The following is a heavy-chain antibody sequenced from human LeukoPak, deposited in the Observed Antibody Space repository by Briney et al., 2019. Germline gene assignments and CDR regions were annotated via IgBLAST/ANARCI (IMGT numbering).Heavy chain of an antibody. J-gene: IGHJ4*02. CDR1: GYTFNIYG. D-gene: IGHD6-19*01. CDR2: ISAYNGDT. CDR3: GRSSSGWSVDY. Sequence: ASVKVSCKASGYTFNIYGISWVRQAPGKGLEWMGWISAYNGDTKYAQKLQGRVTLTTDTSTSTAYMELRSLTSDDAAVYYCGRSSSGWSVDYWGQGALVTASS. V-gene: IGHV1-18*01.